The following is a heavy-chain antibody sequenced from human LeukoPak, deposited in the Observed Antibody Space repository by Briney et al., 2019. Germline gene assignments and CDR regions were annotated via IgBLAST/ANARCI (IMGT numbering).Heavy chain of an antibody. CDR1: GFTFSNAW. D-gene: IGHD1-7*01. Sequence: GGSLRLSCAASGFTFSNAWMSWVRQAPGKGLEWVGRIKSKTDGGTTDYAAPVKGRFTISRDDSKNTLYLQMNSLKTEDTAVYYCTTERFLLELLTKNYYYYYMDVWGKGTTVTVSS. CDR3: TTERFLLELLTKNYYYYYMDV. CDR2: IKSKTDGGTT. J-gene: IGHJ6*03. V-gene: IGHV3-15*01.